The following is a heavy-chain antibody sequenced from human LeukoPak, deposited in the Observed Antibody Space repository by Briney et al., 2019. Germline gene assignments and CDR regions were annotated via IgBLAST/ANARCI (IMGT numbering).Heavy chain of an antibody. CDR2: ISYDGSNK. D-gene: IGHD1-26*01. Sequence: PGRSLRLSCAASGFTLSTYGMHWVRQAPGKGLEWVAVISYDGSNKYYADSVKGRFTISRDNSKNTLYLQMNSLRAEDTAVYYCAEGPDSGSYLYYFDYWGQGTLVTVSS. CDR1: GFTLSTYG. V-gene: IGHV3-30*18. CDR3: AEGPDSGSYLYYFDY. J-gene: IGHJ4*02.